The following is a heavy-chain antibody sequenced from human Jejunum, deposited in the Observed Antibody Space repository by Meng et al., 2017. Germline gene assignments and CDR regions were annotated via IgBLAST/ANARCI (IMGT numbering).Heavy chain of an antibody. CDR1: GFTFSYYY. CDR2: ILYDGSKT. J-gene: IGHJ4*02. CDR3: AKDGQWPDRLDY. D-gene: IGHD6-19*01. Sequence: QVQLVESGGGVVQPGGSLRLSCAASGFTFSYYYMHWVRQAPGKGLEWVAVILYDGSKTYYADAVKGRFTISRDNSKNTLYLQMNSLRPEDTAVYYCAKDGQWPDRLDYWGLGTLVTVSS. V-gene: IGHV3-30*18.